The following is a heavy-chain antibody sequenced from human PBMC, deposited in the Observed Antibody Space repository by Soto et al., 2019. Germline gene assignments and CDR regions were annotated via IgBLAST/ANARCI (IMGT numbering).Heavy chain of an antibody. CDR3: ARNLINYDFWSGYYDY. D-gene: IGHD3-3*01. J-gene: IGHJ4*02. V-gene: IGHV1-8*01. CDR2: MNPNSGNT. CDR1: GYTFTSYD. Sequence: GASVKVSCKASGYTFTSYDINWVRQATGQGLEWMGWMNPNSGNTGYAQKFQGGVTMTRNTSISTAYMELSSLRSEDTAVYYCARNLINYDFWSGYYDYWGQGTLVTVSS.